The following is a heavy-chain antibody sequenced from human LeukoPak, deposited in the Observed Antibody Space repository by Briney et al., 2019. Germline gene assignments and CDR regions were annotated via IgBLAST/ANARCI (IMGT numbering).Heavy chain of an antibody. CDR3: ARGLNSSGYYYVSFFFDY. V-gene: IGHV4-59*01. CDR1: GGSISSYY. Sequence: SETLSLTCTVSGGSISSYYWSWIRQPPGKGLEWIGYIYYSGSTNYNPSLKSRVTISVDTSKNQFSLKLSSVTAADMAVYYCARGLNSSGYYYVSFFFDYWGQGTLVTVSS. D-gene: IGHD3-22*01. CDR2: IYYSGST. J-gene: IGHJ4*02.